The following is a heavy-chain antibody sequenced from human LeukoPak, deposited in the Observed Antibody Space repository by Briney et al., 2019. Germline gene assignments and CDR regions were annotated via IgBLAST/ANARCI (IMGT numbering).Heavy chain of an antibody. D-gene: IGHD2-2*01. CDR1: DVSISSYS. CDR2: FSSGGST. Sequence: SETLSLTCTVSDVSISSYSWSWIRQPAGEGLEWIGRFSSGGSTNYNPSLKSRVTISVDTSKNQFSLKLSSVTAADTAVYYCARGVRYCSSTNCQNYFDPWGQGALVTVSS. CDR3: ARGVRYCSSTNCQNYFDP. V-gene: IGHV4-4*07. J-gene: IGHJ5*02.